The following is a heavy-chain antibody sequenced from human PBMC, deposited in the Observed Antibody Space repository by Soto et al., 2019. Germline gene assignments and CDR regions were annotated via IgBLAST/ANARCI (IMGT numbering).Heavy chain of an antibody. V-gene: IGHV3-7*04. D-gene: IGHD3-22*01. CDR3: ARHDYYGSSGSSYYGMDV. CDR1: GFTFSRYW. CDR2: IKQDGSQK. J-gene: IGHJ6*02. Sequence: RLSCAASGFTFSRYWMSWVRQGPGKGLEWVANIKQDGSQKNYVDSVKGRVTISRDNAKNSLYLQMNSLRAEDTAVYYCARHDYYGSSGSSYYGMDVWGQGTTVTVSS.